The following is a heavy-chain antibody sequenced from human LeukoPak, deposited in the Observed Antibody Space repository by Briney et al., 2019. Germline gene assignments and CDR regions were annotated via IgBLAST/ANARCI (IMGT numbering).Heavy chain of an antibody. CDR3: TKGTAYPDY. CDR1: GFTFSTYG. D-gene: IGHD2-21*01. Sequence: LGGSLRLSCAASGFTFSTYGMSWVRQAPGKGLEWVSGISGSGSGSGGSTYYADSVKGRFTISRDNSKNTLYLQMNSLRAEDTAVYYCTKGTAYPDYWGQGTLVTVSP. CDR2: ISGSGSGSGGST. V-gene: IGHV3-23*01. J-gene: IGHJ4*02.